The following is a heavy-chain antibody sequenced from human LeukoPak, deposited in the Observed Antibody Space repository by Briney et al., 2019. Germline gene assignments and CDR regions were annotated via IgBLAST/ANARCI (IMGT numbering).Heavy chain of an antibody. CDR1: GGSISSYY. CDR3: ARESRGYSYGYPFDY. J-gene: IGHJ4*02. D-gene: IGHD5-18*01. Sequence: SETLSLTCTVSGGSISSYYWSWIRQPPGKGLEWIGYIYYSGSTNYNPSLKSRVTISVDTSRNQFSLKLSSVTAADTAVYYCARESRGYSYGYPFDYWGQGTLVTVSS. CDR2: IYYSGST. V-gene: IGHV4-59*01.